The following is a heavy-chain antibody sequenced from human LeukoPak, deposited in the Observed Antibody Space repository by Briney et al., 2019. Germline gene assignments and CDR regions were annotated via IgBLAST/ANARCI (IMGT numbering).Heavy chain of an antibody. J-gene: IGHJ6*03. V-gene: IGHV4-59*01. CDR3: ARGLTHYYYYYMDV. CDR1: GGSISSYY. Sequence: SETLSLTCTVSGGSISSYYWSWIRQPPGKGLEWSGYIYYSGSTNYNPSLKSRVTISVDTSKNQFSLKLSSVTAADTAVYYCARGLTHYYYYYMDVWGKGTTVTVSS. CDR2: IYYSGST. D-gene: IGHD4-23*01.